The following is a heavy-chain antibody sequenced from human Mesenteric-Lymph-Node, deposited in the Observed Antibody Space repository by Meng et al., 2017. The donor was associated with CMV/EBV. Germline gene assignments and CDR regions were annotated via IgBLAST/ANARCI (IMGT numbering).Heavy chain of an antibody. CDR3: ARYGLWSGYYSGYFDF. V-gene: IGHV4-31*02. D-gene: IGHD3-3*01. CDR1: ASLSSGGFY. J-gene: IGHJ2*01. CDR2: ISYTGST. Sequence: ASLSSGGFYWSWLRPHPGKGLEWVGYISYTGSTYYHPSLKSRVSISLDTSRNHFSLKLSSVTAADTAVYYCARYGLWSGYYSGYFDFWGRGTLVTVSS.